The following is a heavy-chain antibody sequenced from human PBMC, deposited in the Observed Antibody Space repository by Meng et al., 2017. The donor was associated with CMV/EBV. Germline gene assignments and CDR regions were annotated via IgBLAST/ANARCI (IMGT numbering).Heavy chain of an antibody. Sequence: ASVKVSCKASGGTFSSYAISWVRQAPGQGLEWMGWINPNSGGTNYAQKFQGRVTMTRDTSISTAYMELSRLRSDDTAVYYCATLTEEIGYWGQGTLVTVSS. J-gene: IGHJ4*02. V-gene: IGHV1-2*02. CDR3: ATLTEEIGY. D-gene: IGHD1-14*01. CDR2: INPNSGGT. CDR1: GGTFSSYA.